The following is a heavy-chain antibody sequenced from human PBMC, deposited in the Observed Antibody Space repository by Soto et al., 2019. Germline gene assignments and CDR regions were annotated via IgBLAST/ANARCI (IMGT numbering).Heavy chain of an antibody. Sequence: GGSLRLPCAASGFTFSSYAMSWVRQAPGKGLEWVSAISGSGGSTYYADSVKGRFTISRDNSKNTLYLQMNSLRAEDTAVYYCAKRTKLISTTGTTAFDYWGQGTLVTVSS. CDR3: AKRTKLISTTGTTAFDY. CDR2: ISGSGGST. D-gene: IGHD1-1*01. J-gene: IGHJ4*02. CDR1: GFTFSSYA. V-gene: IGHV3-23*01.